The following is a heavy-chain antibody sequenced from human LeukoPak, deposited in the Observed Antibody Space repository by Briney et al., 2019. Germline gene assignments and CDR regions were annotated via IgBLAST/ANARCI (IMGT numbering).Heavy chain of an antibody. Sequence: PGGSLRLSCAASGFTFSSYGMHWVRQAPGKGLEWVSAISGSGGSTYYADSVKGRFTISRDNSKNTLYLQMNSLRAEDTAVYYCAAGRSPFGELDYWGQGTLVTVSS. J-gene: IGHJ4*02. CDR2: ISGSGGST. V-gene: IGHV3-23*01. D-gene: IGHD3-10*01. CDR3: AAGRSPFGELDY. CDR1: GFTFSSYG.